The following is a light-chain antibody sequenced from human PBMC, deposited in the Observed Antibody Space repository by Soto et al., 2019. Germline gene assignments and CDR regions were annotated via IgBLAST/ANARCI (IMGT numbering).Light chain of an antibody. CDR2: KPS. J-gene: IGKJ1*01. CDR3: QQCNMDPWT. CDR1: HSISYW. V-gene: IGKV1-5*03. Sequence: DIQMTQSPSTLSASVGDRVTITCRASHSISYWLAWYQQKPGKAPKLLISKPSTLENGVPSRFSGSRSWTEFTLSITSLQTDDFETYYYQQCNMDPWTFGQGTKVEIK.